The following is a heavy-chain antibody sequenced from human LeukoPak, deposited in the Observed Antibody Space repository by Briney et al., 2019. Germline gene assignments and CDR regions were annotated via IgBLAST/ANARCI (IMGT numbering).Heavy chain of an antibody. CDR3: ARGKYYYGSGRVSSFDY. Sequence: PSETLSLTCAVYGGSFRGYNWSWIRKPPGKGLDWFGEINHSGSTNYNPSLKSRVTISVDTSKNQFSLKLSSVTAADTAVYYCARGKYYYGSGRVSSFDYWGQGTLVTVSS. J-gene: IGHJ4*02. CDR1: GGSFRGYN. D-gene: IGHD3-10*01. CDR2: INHSGST. V-gene: IGHV4-34*01.